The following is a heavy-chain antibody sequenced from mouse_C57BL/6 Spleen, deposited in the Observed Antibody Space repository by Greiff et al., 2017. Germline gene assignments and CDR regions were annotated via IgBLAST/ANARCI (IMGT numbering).Heavy chain of an antibody. V-gene: IGHV5-17*01. J-gene: IGHJ1*03. CDR3: ARPDTTVVGDWYFVV. CDR2: ISSGSSTI. Sequence: EVQLVESGGGLVKPGGSLKLSCAASGFTFSDYGMHWVRQAPEKGLEWVAYISSGSSTIYYADTVKGRFTISRDNAKNTLFLQMTSLRSEDTAMYYCARPDTTVVGDWYFVVWGTGTTVTVSS. D-gene: IGHD1-1*01. CDR1: GFTFSDYG.